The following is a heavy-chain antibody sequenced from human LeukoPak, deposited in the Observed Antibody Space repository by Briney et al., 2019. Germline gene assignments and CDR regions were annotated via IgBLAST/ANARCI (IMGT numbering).Heavy chain of an antibody. V-gene: IGHV3-30*04. Sequence: GSLRLSCAASGFTLRSYTMNWVRQAPGKGLEGVAVISHDLTYQAYADSVKGRFTISRDDSKNTLYVQMNSLRTEDTAFYYCARDVNNYFDYWGLGTLVTVSS. CDR1: GFTLRSYT. CDR3: ARDVNNYFDY. J-gene: IGHJ4*02. CDR2: ISHDLTYQ.